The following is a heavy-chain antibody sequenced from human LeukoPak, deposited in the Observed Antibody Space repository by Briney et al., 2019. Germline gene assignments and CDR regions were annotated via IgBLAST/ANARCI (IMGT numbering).Heavy chain of an antibody. V-gene: IGHV3-48*01. CDR3: ARALWFGETFPAY. J-gene: IGHJ4*02. CDR1: GLTISSYS. CDR2: ISSSSSTI. Sequence: GGSLRLSCAASGLTISSYSMNWVRQAPGKGLQWVSYISSSSSTIYYADSVKGRFTISRDNAKSSLYLQMNSLRAVDTAVYYCARALWFGETFPAYWGQGTLVTVSS. D-gene: IGHD3-10*01.